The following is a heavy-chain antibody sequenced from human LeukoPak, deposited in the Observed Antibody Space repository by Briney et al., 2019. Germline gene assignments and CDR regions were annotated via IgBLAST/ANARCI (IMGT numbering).Heavy chain of an antibody. Sequence: ASVKVSCKASGYTFTSYGISWVRQAPGQGLGWMGWISAYNGNTNYAQKLQGRVTMTTDTSTNTAYMELRSLRSDDTAVYYCARDLAGYETFDYWGQGTLVTVSS. V-gene: IGHV1-18*01. J-gene: IGHJ4*02. CDR1: GYTFTSYG. CDR2: ISAYNGNT. CDR3: ARDLAGYETFDY. D-gene: IGHD2-2*01.